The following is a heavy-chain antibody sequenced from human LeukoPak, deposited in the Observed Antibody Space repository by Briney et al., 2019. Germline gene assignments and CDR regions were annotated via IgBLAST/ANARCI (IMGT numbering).Heavy chain of an antibody. D-gene: IGHD3-22*01. CDR1: GFTFSSYS. CDR3: ARDHHGGYYDSSGYSFDY. J-gene: IGHJ4*02. V-gene: IGHV3-21*01. Sequence: GGSLRLSCAASGFTFSSYSMNWFRKAPGRGLGGVSSISSSSSYIYYADSVKGRFTISRDNAKNSLYLQMNSLRAEDTAVYYCARDHHGGYYDSSGYSFDYWGQGTLVTVSS. CDR2: ISSSSSYI.